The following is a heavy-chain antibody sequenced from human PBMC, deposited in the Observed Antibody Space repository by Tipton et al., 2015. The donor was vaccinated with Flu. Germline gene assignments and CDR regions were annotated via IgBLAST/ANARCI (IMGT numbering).Heavy chain of an antibody. V-gene: IGHV3-48*03. J-gene: IGHJ6*02. CDR3: ARSEDGDYVEYYYYGMDV. CDR1: GFTFSSYE. Sequence: SLRLSCAASGFTFSSYEMNWVRQAPGKGLEWVSYISSSGSTIYYADYVKGRFTISRDNAKNSLHLQMNSLRAEDTAVYYYARSEDGDYVEYYYYGMDVWGQGTTVIVSS. CDR2: ISSSGSTI. D-gene: IGHD4-17*01.